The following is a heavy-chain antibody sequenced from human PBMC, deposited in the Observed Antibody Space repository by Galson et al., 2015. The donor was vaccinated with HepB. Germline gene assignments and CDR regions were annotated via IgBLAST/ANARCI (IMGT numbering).Heavy chain of an antibody. CDR2: ISSSSSYI. V-gene: IGHV3-21*01. CDR3: ARDSSGYYGGFGWYFDL. J-gene: IGHJ2*01. Sequence: SCAASGFTFSSYSMNWVRQAPGKGLEWVSSISSSSSYIYYADSVKGRFTISRDNAKNSLYLQMNSLRAEDTAVYYCARDSSGYYGGFGWYFDLWGRGTLVTVSS. CDR1: GFTFSSYS. D-gene: IGHD3-22*01.